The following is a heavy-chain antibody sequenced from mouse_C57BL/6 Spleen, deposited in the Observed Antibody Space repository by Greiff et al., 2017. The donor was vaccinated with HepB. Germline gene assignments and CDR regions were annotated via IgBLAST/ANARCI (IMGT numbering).Heavy chain of an antibody. J-gene: IGHJ4*01. Sequence: EVKLVESGGGLVQPGGSLSLSCAASGFTFTDYYMSWVRQPPGKALEWLGFIRNKANGYTTEYSASVKGRFTISRDNSQSILYLQMNALRAEDSATYYCARRDSSYYYAMDYWGQGTSVTVSS. CDR2: IRNKANGYTT. D-gene: IGHD2-12*01. CDR1: GFTFTDYY. V-gene: IGHV7-3*01. CDR3: ARRDSSYYYAMDY.